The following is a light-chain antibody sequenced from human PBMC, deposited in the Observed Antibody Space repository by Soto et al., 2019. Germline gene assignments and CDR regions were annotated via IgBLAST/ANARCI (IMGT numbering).Light chain of an antibody. CDR1: QSINNY. CDR2: DAS. CDR3: HQYNTYPYT. V-gene: IGKV1-5*01. J-gene: IGKJ2*01. Sequence: DIQMTQSPSTLSASVGDRITIACRASQSINNYLAWYQQIPGKPPRLLIYDASNLQSGVPSRFSGSGSGTEFTLTISSLQPDDFATFFCHQYNTYPYTFGQGTELQI.